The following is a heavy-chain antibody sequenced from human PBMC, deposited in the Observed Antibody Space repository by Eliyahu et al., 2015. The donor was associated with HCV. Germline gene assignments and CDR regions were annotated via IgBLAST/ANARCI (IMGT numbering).Heavy chain of an antibody. CDR1: GXXXXXXA. D-gene: IGHD3-22*01. V-gene: IGHV1-69*04. Sequence: QVQLVQSGAEVKKPGSSVKVSCKASGXXXXXXAIXWVRQAPGQGLEWMGRIIPILGIANYAQKFQGRVTITADKSTGTAYMELSSLRSEDTAVYYCARVRGIRGYYDSSGSQALDYWGQGTLVTVSS. CDR3: ARVRGIRGYYDSSGSQALDY. CDR2: IIPILGIA. J-gene: IGHJ4*02.